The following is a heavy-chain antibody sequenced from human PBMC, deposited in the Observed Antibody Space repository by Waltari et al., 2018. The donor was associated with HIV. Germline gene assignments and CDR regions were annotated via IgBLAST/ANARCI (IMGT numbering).Heavy chain of an antibody. J-gene: IGHJ6*02. CDR2: IYTSGST. D-gene: IGHD1-26*01. CDR1: GGSISSGSYY. CDR3: ARGIVGAKEKNNGMDV. Sequence: QVQLQESGPRLVKPSQTLSLTCTVSGGSISSGSYYWSWIRQPAGKGLEWIGRIYTSGSTNYNPSLKSRVTISVDTSRNEFSLRLSSVTAADTGVYYCARGIVGAKEKNNGMDVWGQRTTVTVSS. V-gene: IGHV4-61*02.